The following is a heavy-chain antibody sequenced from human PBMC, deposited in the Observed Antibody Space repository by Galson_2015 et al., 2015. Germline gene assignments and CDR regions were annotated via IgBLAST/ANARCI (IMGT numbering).Heavy chain of an antibody. D-gene: IGHD1-1*01. CDR3: ARSRVSMEYRYYGMDV. Sequence: SLRLSCAASGITLTNFGLHWVRQAPGKGLKWVAIIWYDGSKTYYADSVKGRFTISRDKSNNKVFLQMNSLRVEDTAVYFCARSRVSMEYRYYGMDVWGQGTTVTVSS. CDR1: GITLTNFG. V-gene: IGHV3-33*01. J-gene: IGHJ6*02. CDR2: IWYDGSKT.